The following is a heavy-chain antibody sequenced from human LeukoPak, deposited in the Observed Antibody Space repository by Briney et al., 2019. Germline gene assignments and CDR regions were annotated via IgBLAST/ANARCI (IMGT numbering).Heavy chain of an antibody. CDR2: IIPIFGTA. J-gene: IGHJ4*02. V-gene: IGHV1-69*05. CDR3: ARGNGWMVRGVIFFDY. Sequence: SVKVSCKASGGTFSSHAISWVRQAPGQGLEWMGGIIPIFGTANYAQKFQGRVTITTDESTSTAYMELSSLRSEDTAVYYCARGNGWMVRGVIFFDYWGQGTLVTVSS. CDR1: GGTFSSHA. D-gene: IGHD3-10*01.